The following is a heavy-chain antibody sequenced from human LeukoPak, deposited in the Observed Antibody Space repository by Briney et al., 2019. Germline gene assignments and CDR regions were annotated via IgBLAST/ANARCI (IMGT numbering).Heavy chain of an antibody. CDR3: ARDTFQPGLIDS. V-gene: IGHV3-21*05. CDR1: GFTFSLCA. D-gene: IGHD2-2*01. Sequence: GGSLRLSCAASGFTFSLCAMNWVRQAPGKGLEWVSYINDESSDIHYAGSVRGRFTISRDDARQTLYLQLSSLRVEDTAVYYCARDTFQPGLIDSWGQGTLVTVSS. J-gene: IGHJ4*02. CDR2: INDESSDI.